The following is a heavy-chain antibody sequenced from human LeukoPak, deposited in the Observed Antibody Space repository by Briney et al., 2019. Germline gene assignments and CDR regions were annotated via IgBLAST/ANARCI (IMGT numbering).Heavy chain of an antibody. V-gene: IGHV4-59*01. CDR2: IYYSGST. J-gene: IGHJ4*02. Sequence: PSETLSLTCTVSGGSISSYYWSWIRQPPGKGLEWIGYIYYSGSTNYNPSLKSRVTISVDTSKNQFSLKLSSVTAADTAVYYCARDGGYYDSSGYSHWGQGTLVTVSS. D-gene: IGHD3-22*01. CDR3: ARDGGYYDSSGYSH. CDR1: GGSISSYY.